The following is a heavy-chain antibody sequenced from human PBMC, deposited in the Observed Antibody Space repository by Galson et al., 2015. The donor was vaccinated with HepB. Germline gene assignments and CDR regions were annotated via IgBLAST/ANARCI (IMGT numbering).Heavy chain of an antibody. CDR3: MRRDGSWSFDY. J-gene: IGHJ4*02. D-gene: IGHD6-13*01. CDR1: GDSVSSNSAI. V-gene: IGHV6-1*01. Sequence: CAISGDSVSSNSAIWNWIRQSPSRGLEWLGRASYRSKWYNDYSVSVKSRITISPDTSKNQFSLQLNSVTPEDTAFYYCMRRDGSWSFDYWGQGTLLTVSS. CDR2: ASYRSKWYN.